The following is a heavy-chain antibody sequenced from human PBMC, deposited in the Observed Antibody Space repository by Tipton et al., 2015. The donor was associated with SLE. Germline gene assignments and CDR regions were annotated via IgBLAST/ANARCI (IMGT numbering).Heavy chain of an antibody. V-gene: IGHV1-69*05. J-gene: IGHJ5*02. CDR2: SIAVFGTP. CDR1: GGTFNTYS. CDR3: ARDGATMDWFDP. Sequence: QLVQSGAEVKKPGSSVKVSCKASGGTFNTYSIAWVRQAPGQGLEWMGGSIAVFGTPKYAQRFQDRVSITTDESTSTAYMELRSLRSDDTAVFYCARDGATMDWFDPWGQGTLVTVSS. D-gene: IGHD1-26*01.